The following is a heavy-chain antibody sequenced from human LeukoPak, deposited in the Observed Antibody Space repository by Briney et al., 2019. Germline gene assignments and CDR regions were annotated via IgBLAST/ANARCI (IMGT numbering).Heavy chain of an antibody. J-gene: IGHJ4*02. V-gene: IGHV1-69*13. CDR3: AITFGGVIVPSGEDY. CDR2: IIPIFGTA. CDR1: GYTFTSYG. D-gene: IGHD3-16*02. Sequence: SVKVSCKASGYTFTSYGISWVRQAPGQGLEWMGGIIPIFGTANYAQKFQGRVTITADESTSTAYMELSSLRSEDTAVYYCAITFGGVIVPSGEDYWGQGTLVTVSS.